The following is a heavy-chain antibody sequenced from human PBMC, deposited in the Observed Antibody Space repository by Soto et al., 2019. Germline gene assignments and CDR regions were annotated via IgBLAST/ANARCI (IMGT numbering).Heavy chain of an antibody. CDR1: GGYMSSNGNH. D-gene: IGHD3-16*01. Sequence: SETLSLTCTVAGGYMSSNGNHWSWIRQPPGKGLEWIGNIYYSGTTYYNPSLKSRVTISVDTSKNQFSLKLSSVTAADTAVYYCARHKGGYYSGVDVWGQGTTVT. CDR2: IYYSGTT. V-gene: IGHV4-39*01. CDR3: ARHKGGYYSGVDV. J-gene: IGHJ6*02.